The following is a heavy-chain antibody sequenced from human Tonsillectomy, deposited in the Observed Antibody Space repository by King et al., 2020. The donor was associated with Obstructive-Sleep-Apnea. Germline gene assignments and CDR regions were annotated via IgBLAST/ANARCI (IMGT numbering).Heavy chain of an antibody. CDR1: GGSISSSNW. CDR2: IYHSGST. Sequence: VQLQESGPGLVKPSGTLSLTCAVSGGSISSSNWWSWVRQPPGKGLEWIGEIYHSGSTNYNPSLKSRVTISGDKSKNQFSLKLSSVTAVDTAVYYCARIVSYYDRAERWFDPWGQGTLVTVSS. CDR3: ARIVSYYDRAERWFDP. J-gene: IGHJ5*02. D-gene: IGHD3-22*01. V-gene: IGHV4-4*02.